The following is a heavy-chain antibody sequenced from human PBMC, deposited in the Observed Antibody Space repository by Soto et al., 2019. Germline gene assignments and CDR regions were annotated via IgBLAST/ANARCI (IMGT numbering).Heavy chain of an antibody. CDR3: ASSTPDYGDKTLDY. Sequence: SETLSLTYTVSGGSISSYCWSWIRQPPGKGLEWIGYIYYSGSTNYNPSLKSRVTISVDTSKNQFSLKLSSVTAADTAVYYCASSTPDYGDKTLDYWGQGTLVTVS. CDR2: IYYSGST. CDR1: GGSISSYC. D-gene: IGHD4-17*01. V-gene: IGHV4-59*01. J-gene: IGHJ4*02.